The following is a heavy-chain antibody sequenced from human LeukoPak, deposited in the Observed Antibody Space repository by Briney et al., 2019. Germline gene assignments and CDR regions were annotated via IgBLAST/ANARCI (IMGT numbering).Heavy chain of an antibody. V-gene: IGHV1-69*04. CDR2: IIPILGIA. J-gene: IGHJ4*02. Sequence: ASVKVSCKASGGTFSSYAISWVRQAPGQGLEWMGRIIPILGIANYAQKFQGRVTITADKSTSTAYMELSSLRSEDTAVYYCARDWGPDDLLEYWGQGTLVTVSS. D-gene: IGHD3-16*01. CDR3: ARDWGPDDLLEY. CDR1: GGTFSSYA.